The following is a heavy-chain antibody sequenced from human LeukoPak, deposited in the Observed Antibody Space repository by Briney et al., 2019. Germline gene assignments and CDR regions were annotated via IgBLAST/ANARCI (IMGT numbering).Heavy chain of an antibody. CDR2: ISSSGSTI. J-gene: IGHJ4*02. V-gene: IGHV3-48*03. CDR3: ATEDGYNAFHY. CDR1: AFTFSSYE. D-gene: IGHD5-24*01. Sequence: GGSLRLSCAASAFTFSSYEMNWVRQAPGKGLEWISYISSSGSTIYYADSVKGRFTISRDNAKNSLYLQMNSLRAEDTAVYYCATEDGYNAFHYWGQGTLVTVSS.